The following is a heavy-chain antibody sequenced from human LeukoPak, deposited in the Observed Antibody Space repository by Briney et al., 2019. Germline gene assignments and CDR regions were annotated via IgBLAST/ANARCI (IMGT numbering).Heavy chain of an antibody. CDR2: ISGSGGST. D-gene: IGHD3-10*01. Sequence: TGGSLRLSCAASGFTFSSYAMNWVRQAPGKGLEWVSGISGSGGSTDYADSVKGRFTISRDNSKNTLYLQMNSLRAEDTAVYYCAKALFGGEFRGVIVSPQNDYWGQGTLVTVSS. J-gene: IGHJ4*02. CDR3: AKALFGGEFRGVIVSPQNDY. V-gene: IGHV3-23*01. CDR1: GFTFSSYA.